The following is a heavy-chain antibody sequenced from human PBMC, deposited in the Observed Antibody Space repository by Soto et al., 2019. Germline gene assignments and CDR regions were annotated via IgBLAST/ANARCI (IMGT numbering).Heavy chain of an antibody. J-gene: IGHJ4*02. CDR1: GFTFSNYA. V-gene: IGHV3-23*01. CDR3: ARTDRYDSPSTGWANRFDL. D-gene: IGHD2-8*02. CDR2: LTRDGPA. Sequence: EVQVLESGGGLVQPGGSLRLFCAASGFTFSNYAVTWVRQAAGEGLEWVSTLTRDGPAYFGDAMKGRFTISRDNSKNMVYLQMDSLRVDDTGVYYCARTDRYDSPSTGWANRFDLWGQGTLVIVSS.